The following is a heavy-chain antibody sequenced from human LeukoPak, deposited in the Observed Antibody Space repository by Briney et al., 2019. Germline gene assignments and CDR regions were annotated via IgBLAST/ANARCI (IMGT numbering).Heavy chain of an antibody. CDR3: ARDMSSRSWHAFDY. D-gene: IGHD6-13*01. V-gene: IGHV3-48*01. Sequence: GGSLRLSCAASGFTFSDYSMDWVRHAPGKGLEWVSYITSSNSNIQYADSVKGRFTISRDNAENSLYLQMNNLRAEDTAVYYCARDMSSRSWHAFDYWGQGILVTVSS. CDR2: ITSSNSNI. J-gene: IGHJ4*02. CDR1: GFTFSDYS.